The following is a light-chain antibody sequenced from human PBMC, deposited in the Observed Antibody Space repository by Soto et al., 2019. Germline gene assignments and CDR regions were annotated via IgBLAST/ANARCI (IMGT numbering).Light chain of an antibody. CDR2: GAS. J-gene: IGKJ4*01. CDR1: QSVSSSY. CDR3: QQYGSSVLT. Sequence: ENVLTQSPGTLSLSPGERATLSCRASQSVSSSYLAWYQQKPGQAPRLLIYGASSRATGIPDRFSGSGSVTHFTLTISRLEPEDLAVYYCQQYGSSVLTFGGGNKVEIK. V-gene: IGKV3-20*01.